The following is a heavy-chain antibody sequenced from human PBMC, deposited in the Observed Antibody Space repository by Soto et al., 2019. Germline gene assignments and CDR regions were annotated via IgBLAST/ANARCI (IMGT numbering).Heavy chain of an antibody. D-gene: IGHD3-16*01. CDR2: IYSDVTT. CDR1: GLTFRSYW. Sequence: EVQLVESGGGLVQPGGSLRLSCAASGLTFRSYWMHWVRQAPGKGLVWVSRIYSDVTTSYADAVKGRFTISRDNAKNTLYLQMNSLTAEDTAMYYCATYSDNLWGLDYWGQGTLVTVSS. V-gene: IGHV3-74*01. CDR3: ATYSDNLWGLDY. J-gene: IGHJ4*02.